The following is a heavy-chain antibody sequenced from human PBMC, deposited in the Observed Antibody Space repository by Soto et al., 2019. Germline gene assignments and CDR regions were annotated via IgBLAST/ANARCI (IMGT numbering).Heavy chain of an antibody. D-gene: IGHD1-26*01. CDR1: GYTFSDHY. J-gene: IGHJ3*01. CDR2: IRNKANSYTT. CDR3: ARDAVRGAFDV. Sequence: EVQLVESGGGLVQPGGSLRLSCAGSGYTFSDHYVNWVRQAPGKGLEWVVRIRNKANSYTTEYAASVKGRFTIPRYDSKNSAYRQMNSLKTADTAVYYCARDAVRGAFDVWGQGTMVTVSS. V-gene: IGHV3-72*01.